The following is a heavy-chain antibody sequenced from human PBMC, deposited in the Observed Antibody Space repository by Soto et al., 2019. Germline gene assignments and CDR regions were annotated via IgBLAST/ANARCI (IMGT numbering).Heavy chain of an antibody. CDR2: IYYSGST. J-gene: IGHJ4*02. CDR1: GGSISSGDYY. CDR3: ARVGSSGWLVDY. Sequence: SETLSLTCTVSGGSISSGDYYWSWIRQPPGKGLEWIGYIYYSGSTYYNPSLKSRVTISVDTSKNQFSLKLSSVTAADTAVYYCARVGSSGWLVDYWGQGTLVTVSS. V-gene: IGHV4-30-4*01. D-gene: IGHD3-22*01.